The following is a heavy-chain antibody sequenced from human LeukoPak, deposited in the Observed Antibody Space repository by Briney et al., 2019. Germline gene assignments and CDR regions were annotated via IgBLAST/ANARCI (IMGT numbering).Heavy chain of an antibody. CDR3: AREISIAARQDPFDY. CDR2: IYYSGSN. CDR1: GGSITSSSNY. V-gene: IGHV4-39*07. Sequence: PSETLSLTCTVSGGSITSSSNYWGWIRQPPGKGLEWIGNIYYSGSNYYNPSLKSRIIISVDTSKNQFSLQLNSVTAADTAVYYCAREISIAARQDPFDYWGQGTLVTVSS. J-gene: IGHJ4*02. D-gene: IGHD6-6*01.